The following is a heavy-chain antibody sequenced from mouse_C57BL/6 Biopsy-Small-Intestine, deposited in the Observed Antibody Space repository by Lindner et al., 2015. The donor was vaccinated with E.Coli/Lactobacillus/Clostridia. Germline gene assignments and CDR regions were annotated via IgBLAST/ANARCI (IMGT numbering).Heavy chain of an antibody. CDR2: IYPGDGNT. D-gene: IGHD3-2*02. J-gene: IGHJ1*03. CDR3: ARSGWDRGYFNI. Sequence: VQLQESGPELVRPGASVKISCKASGHAFNNSWMNWVKQRPGQGLEWIGRIYPGDGNTIYNRKFQGKATITADTSSNTANLQLSRLTSEDTAVYYCARSGWDRGYFNIWGTGTTVTVSS. CDR1: GHAFNNSW. V-gene: IGHV1-82*01.